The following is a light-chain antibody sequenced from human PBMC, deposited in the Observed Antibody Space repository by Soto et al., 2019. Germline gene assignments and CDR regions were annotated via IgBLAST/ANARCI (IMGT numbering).Light chain of an antibody. CDR2: DAA. CDR3: QHRSSWPIS. V-gene: IGKV3-11*01. CDR1: QSVGTS. J-gene: IGKJ1*01. Sequence: DIVLTQSPATLSLSPGDRATLSCRASQSVGTSLAWYKQQPGQAPRLLIHDAAYRASGIPERFRGSGSGTAFSLSISSLEPDDCAVYYCQHRSSWPISFGRGTKVEV.